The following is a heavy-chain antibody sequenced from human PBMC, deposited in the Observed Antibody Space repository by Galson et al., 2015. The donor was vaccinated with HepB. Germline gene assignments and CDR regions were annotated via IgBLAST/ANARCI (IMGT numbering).Heavy chain of an antibody. V-gene: IGHV1-46*01. CDR2: INPSGGST. D-gene: IGHD6-13*01. CDR1: GYTFTRYY. CDR3: ARDGRIAATGTYFDF. Sequence: SVKVSCKASGYTFTRYYMHWVRQAPGQGLEWMGIINPSGGSTNLAQRFQGRVTMTRDTSTSTVYMDLSTLGSEDTAVYYCARDGRIAATGTYFDFWGLGTLVTVSS. J-gene: IGHJ4*02.